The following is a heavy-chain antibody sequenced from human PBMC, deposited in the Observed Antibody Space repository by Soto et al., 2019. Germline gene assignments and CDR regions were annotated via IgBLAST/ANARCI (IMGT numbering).Heavy chain of an antibody. CDR1: GYTFTSYD. CDR2: MNPNSGNT. V-gene: IGHV1-8*01. D-gene: IGHD3-16*01. Sequence: GASVKVSCKASGYTFTSYDINWVRQATGQGLEWMGWMNPNSGNTGYAQKFQGRVTMTRNTSISTAYMELSSLRSDDTAVYYCARDAGVSGELYYWGQGTLVTVSS. CDR3: ARDAGVSGELYY. J-gene: IGHJ4*02.